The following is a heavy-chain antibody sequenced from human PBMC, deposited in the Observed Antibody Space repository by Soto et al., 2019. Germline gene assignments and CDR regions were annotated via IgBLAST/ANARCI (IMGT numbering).Heavy chain of an antibody. V-gene: IGHV4-39*01. J-gene: IGHJ4*02. CDR3: ARRHWPGIAAAFDY. D-gene: IGHD6-13*01. CDR2: INYSGST. CDR1: GASISSSVYF. Sequence: KPSETLSLTCTVSGASISSSVYFWGWIRQSPGKGLEWIGSINYSGSTYYNPSLTSRVAISVDTSKNRFSLTVSSVTAADTAVYYCARRHWPGIAAAFDYWGQGTLVTVSS.